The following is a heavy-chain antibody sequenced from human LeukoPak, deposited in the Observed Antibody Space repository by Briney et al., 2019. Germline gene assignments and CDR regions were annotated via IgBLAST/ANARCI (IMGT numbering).Heavy chain of an antibody. CDR2: IYASGTT. CDR1: GGSISSYY. Sequence: SETLSLTCTVSGGSISSYYWSWVRQSAGKGLEWIGRIYASGTTRYNPSLNSRVTMSVDTSKNQFSLKLNSVTAADTAVYFCARGLAAAYDYNWFDPWGQGTLVTVSS. V-gene: IGHV4-4*07. J-gene: IGHJ5*02. CDR3: ARGLAAAYDYNWFDP. D-gene: IGHD5-12*01.